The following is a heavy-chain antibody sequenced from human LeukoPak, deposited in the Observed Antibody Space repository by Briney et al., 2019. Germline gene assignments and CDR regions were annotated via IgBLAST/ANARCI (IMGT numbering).Heavy chain of an antibody. CDR1: GYTLTGYY. CDR3: ATRGVSAPPGPYYYYGMDV. V-gene: IGHV1-2*02. CDR2: INPNSGGT. Sequence: ASVKVSCKASGYTLTGYYMHWARQAPGQGLEWMGWINPNSGGTNYAQKFQGRVTMTRDTSISTAYMELSRLRSDDTAVYYCATRGVSAPPGPYYYYGMDVWGQGTTVTVSS. D-gene: IGHD3-10*01. J-gene: IGHJ6*02.